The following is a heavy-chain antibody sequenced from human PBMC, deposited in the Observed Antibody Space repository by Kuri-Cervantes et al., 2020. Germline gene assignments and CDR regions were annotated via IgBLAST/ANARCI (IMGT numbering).Heavy chain of an antibody. J-gene: IGHJ4*02. CDR1: GGSISSYY. V-gene: IGHV4-59*08. CDR3: AGWGSFISDDF. D-gene: IGHD3-16*01. Sequence: SETLSLTCTVSGGSISSYYWSWIRQPPGKGLEWIGYIYYSGSTNYNPSLKSRVTISVDTSKNQFSLKLTSVTAADSAVYYCAGWGSFISDDFWGQGTVVTVSS. CDR2: IYYSGST.